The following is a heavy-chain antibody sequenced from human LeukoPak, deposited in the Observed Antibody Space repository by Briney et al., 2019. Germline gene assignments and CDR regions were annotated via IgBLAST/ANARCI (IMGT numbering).Heavy chain of an antibody. Sequence: SETLSLTCAVYGGSFSGYYWSWIRQPPGKGLEWIGEINHSGSTNYNPSLKSRVTISVDTSKNQFSLKVSSVTAADTAVYYCARQGLVVTRRYFDYWGQGTLVTVSS. CDR2: INHSGST. J-gene: IGHJ4*02. CDR3: ARQGLVVTRRYFDY. CDR1: GGSFSGYY. D-gene: IGHD3/OR15-3a*01. V-gene: IGHV4-34*01.